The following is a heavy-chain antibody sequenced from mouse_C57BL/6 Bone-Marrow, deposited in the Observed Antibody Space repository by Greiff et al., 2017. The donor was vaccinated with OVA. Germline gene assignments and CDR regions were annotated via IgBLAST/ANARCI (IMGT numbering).Heavy chain of an antibody. V-gene: IGHV1-26*01. CDR3: APVLLRFYAMDY. J-gene: IGHJ4*01. CDR2: INPNNGGT. Sequence: VQLQQSGPELVKPGASVKISCKASGYTFTDYYMNWVKQSHGKSLEWIGDINPNNGGTSYNQKFKGKATLTVDKSSSTAYMELRSLTSEDSAVYYCAPVLLRFYAMDYWGQGTSVTVSS. CDR1: GYTFTDYY. D-gene: IGHD1-1*01.